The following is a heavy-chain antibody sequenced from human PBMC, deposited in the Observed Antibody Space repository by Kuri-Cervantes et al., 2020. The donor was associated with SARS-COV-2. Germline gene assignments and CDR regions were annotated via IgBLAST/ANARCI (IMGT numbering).Heavy chain of an antibody. CDR1: GGSFSGYY. CDR3: ARGSYDFWSGYYSGCWFDP. Sequence: SETLSLTCAVYGGSFSGYYWSWIRQPPGKGLEWIGEINHSGSTNYNPSLKSRVTISVDTSKNQFSLKLSSVTAADTAVYYCARGSYDFWSGYYSGCWFDPWGQGTLVTVSS. CDR2: INHSGST. V-gene: IGHV4-34*01. D-gene: IGHD3-3*01. J-gene: IGHJ5*02.